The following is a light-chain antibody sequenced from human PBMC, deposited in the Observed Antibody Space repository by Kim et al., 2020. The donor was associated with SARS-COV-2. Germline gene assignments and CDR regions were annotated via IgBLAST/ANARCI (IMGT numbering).Light chain of an antibody. CDR1: SSNIASNT. CDR3: AAWDGSLNGVV. V-gene: IGLV1-44*01. J-gene: IGLJ2*01. Sequence: ELTQPPSAYGTPGQRVTISCSGSSSNIASNTVNWYQQLPGTAPKLLIYSNNQRPSGVPDRISGSKSGTSASLAISGLQSEDEADYYCAAWDGSLNGVVFGGGTKLTVL. CDR2: SNN.